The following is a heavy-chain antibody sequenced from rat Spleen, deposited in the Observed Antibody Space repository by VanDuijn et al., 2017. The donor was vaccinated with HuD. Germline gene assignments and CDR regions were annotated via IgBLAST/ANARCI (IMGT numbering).Heavy chain of an antibody. D-gene: IGHD1-4*01. Sequence: EVQLVESDGGLVQPGRSLKLSCAASGFTFSNYGMHWIRQAPTKGLEWVASFSPSAGNTYYRDSVKGRFTISRDNAKSFLYLQMDSLRSEDTATYYCARHELPGYNWCAYWGQGTLVTVSS. CDR1: GFTFSNYG. J-gene: IGHJ3*01. CDR2: FSPSAGNT. CDR3: ARHELPGYNWCAY. V-gene: IGHV5-19*01.